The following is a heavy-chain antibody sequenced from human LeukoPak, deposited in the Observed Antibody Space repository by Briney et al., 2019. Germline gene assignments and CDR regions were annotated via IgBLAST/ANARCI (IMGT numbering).Heavy chain of an antibody. CDR1: GFTFVNYG. CDR3: AKDHVEVALEEKHFDQ. Sequence: PGGSLRLSCAASGFTFVNYGMHWVRQAPGKGLEWVAVIWHDGSNRYYADSVTGRFTISRDNSKDTLYLKMNSLRDEDTAVYYCAKDHVEVALEEKHFDQWGQGTLVTASS. D-gene: IGHD5-24*01. V-gene: IGHV3-33*06. CDR2: IWHDGSNR. J-gene: IGHJ4*02.